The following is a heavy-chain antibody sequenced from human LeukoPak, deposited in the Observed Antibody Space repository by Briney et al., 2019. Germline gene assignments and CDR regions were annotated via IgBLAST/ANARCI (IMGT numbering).Heavy chain of an antibody. CDR3: ARGRTGYQLLPTKKDYSYYYMDV. J-gene: IGHJ6*03. D-gene: IGHD2-2*01. CDR2: INHSGST. Sequence: PSETLSLTCAVYGGSFSGYYWSWIPQPPGKGLEWIGEINHSGSTNYNPSLKSRVTISVDTSKNQFSLKLSSVTAADTAVFYCARGRTGYQLLPTKKDYSYYYMDVWGKGTTVTVSS. CDR1: GGSFSGYY. V-gene: IGHV4-34*01.